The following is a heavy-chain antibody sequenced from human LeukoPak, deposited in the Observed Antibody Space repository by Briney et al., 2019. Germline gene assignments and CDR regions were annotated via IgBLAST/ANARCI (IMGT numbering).Heavy chain of an antibody. V-gene: IGHV4-34*01. D-gene: IGHD2-8*01. CDR1: GGSFSGYY. CDR2: INHSGST. Sequence: PSETLSLTCAVYGGSFSGYYWSWIRQPPGKGLEWIGEINHSGSTNYNPSLKSRVTISVDTSKNQFSLKLSSVTAAGTAVYYCAREVLYHLNWFDPWGQGTLVTVSS. CDR3: AREVLYHLNWFDP. J-gene: IGHJ5*02.